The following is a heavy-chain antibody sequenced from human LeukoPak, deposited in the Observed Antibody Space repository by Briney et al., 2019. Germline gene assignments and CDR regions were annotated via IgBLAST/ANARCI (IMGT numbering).Heavy chain of an antibody. J-gene: IGHJ5*01. CDR3: ARDGGEVGRSTWFDP. D-gene: IGHD1-26*01. V-gene: IGHV4-59*11. CDR2: IHNRGST. CDR1: GGPINNHL. Sequence: PSETLSLTRTVSGGPINNHLWTWIRQAPGKGLEWIGYIHNRGSTQYNPTLQSRVTISVDTSKNQFSLRVNSVTAADTAVYYCARDGGEVGRSTWFDPWGQGTRVTVSS.